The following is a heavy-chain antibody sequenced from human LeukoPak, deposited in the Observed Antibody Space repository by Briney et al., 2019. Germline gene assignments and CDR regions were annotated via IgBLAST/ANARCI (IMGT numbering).Heavy chain of an antibody. J-gene: IGHJ4*02. CDR2: IYYSGST. D-gene: IGHD1-14*01. CDR3: ARHGRSNGPFT. CDR1: GGSISYYY. Sequence: PSETLSLTCTVSGGSISYYYWSWIRQPPGKGLEWIGYIYYSGSTNYNPSLKSRVTISVDTSKNQFSLNLSSVTAADTAVYYCARHGRSNGPFTWGRGTLITVSS. V-gene: IGHV4-59*08.